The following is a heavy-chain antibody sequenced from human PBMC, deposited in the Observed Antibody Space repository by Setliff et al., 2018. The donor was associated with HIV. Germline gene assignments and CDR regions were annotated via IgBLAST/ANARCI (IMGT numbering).Heavy chain of an antibody. CDR1: GGSIRSSGYS. J-gene: IGHJ3*02. D-gene: IGHD3-10*01. CDR2: IYHSGST. CDR3: ARIMVRGVITGGDAFDI. V-gene: IGHV4-30-2*01. Sequence: SETLSLTCAVSGGSIRSSGYSWSWIQQPPGKGLEWIGYIYHSGSTYYNPSLKSRVTISVDRSKNQFSLRLSSVTAADTAVYYCARIMVRGVITGGDAFDIWGQGTMVTVSS.